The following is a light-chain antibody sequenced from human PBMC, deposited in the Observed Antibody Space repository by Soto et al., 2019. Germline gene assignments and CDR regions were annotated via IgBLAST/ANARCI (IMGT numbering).Light chain of an antibody. Sequence: EKVITQSPAALSVSPGERATLSCRASQSVNSNLAWYQQNPGQAPRLLLYGASTRPTGIPARFSGSASGTEFTLTISSLQSEDSAVYYCQQSNDWPLTFGGGTKVDIK. CDR1: QSVNSN. J-gene: IGKJ4*01. CDR2: GAS. CDR3: QQSNDWPLT. V-gene: IGKV3-15*01.